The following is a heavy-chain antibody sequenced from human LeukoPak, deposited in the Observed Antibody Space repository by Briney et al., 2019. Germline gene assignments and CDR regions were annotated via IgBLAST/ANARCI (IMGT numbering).Heavy chain of an antibody. D-gene: IGHD2-2*01. J-gene: IGHJ4*02. V-gene: IGHV3-30-3*01. CDR1: GFTFSGYA. CDR2: VCYGGSNK. CDR3: AKGGPGYCSSTICPYIDY. Sequence: GGSLRLSCAASGFTFSGYAKNWVRQAPGKGLEWVGVVCYGGSNKYYAAPVKRRFTTSGDTYNNMPYLQITIPGADNTVVYYGAKGGPGYCSSTICPYIDYWGQGTLVTVSS.